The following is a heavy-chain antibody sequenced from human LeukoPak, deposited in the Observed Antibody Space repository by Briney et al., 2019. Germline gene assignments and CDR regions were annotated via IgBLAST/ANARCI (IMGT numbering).Heavy chain of an antibody. CDR3: AKTGPHWYFEF. CDR2: IYPGDSDI. J-gene: IGHJ2*01. CDR1: GYMFTNYW. Sequence: GESLKISCKGSGYMFTNYWIGWVRQMPGKGLEWMGIIYPGDSDIRYSPSFQGQVTISVDKSISTTYLQWNSLKSSDTAMYYCAKTGPHWYFEFWGRGTLVTDSS. V-gene: IGHV5-51*01.